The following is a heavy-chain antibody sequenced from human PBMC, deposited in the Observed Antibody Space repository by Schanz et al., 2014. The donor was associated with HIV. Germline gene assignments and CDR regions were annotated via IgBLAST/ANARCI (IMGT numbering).Heavy chain of an antibody. D-gene: IGHD6-13*01. Sequence: QGQLVESGGGVVRPGRSLRLSCTATGFTFNVYGMHWVRQAPGKGLEWVAVIWYDGNYKYYADSVKGRFTISRDNSKNTLFLQMNSLRAEDTAVYYCAREKYSSTWWRAGLYFYGMDVWGQGTTVTVSS. CDR1: GFTFNVYG. J-gene: IGHJ6*02. V-gene: IGHV3-33*08. CDR2: IWYDGNYK. CDR3: AREKYSSTWWRAGLYFYGMDV.